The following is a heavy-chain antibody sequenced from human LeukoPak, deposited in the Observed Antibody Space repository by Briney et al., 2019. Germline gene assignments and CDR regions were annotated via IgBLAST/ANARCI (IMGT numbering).Heavy chain of an antibody. D-gene: IGHD6-13*01. Sequence: GGSLRLSCAASGFSFRSYSMNWVRQAPGKGLEWVSFMSSSSTYIYYADSMKGRFTISRDNAKNSLFLQMNSLRAEDTAVYYCAKGRPGIAAAGTFDYWGQGTLVTVSS. V-gene: IGHV3-21*04. CDR2: MSSSSTYI. CDR3: AKGRPGIAAAGTFDY. J-gene: IGHJ4*02. CDR1: GFSFRSYS.